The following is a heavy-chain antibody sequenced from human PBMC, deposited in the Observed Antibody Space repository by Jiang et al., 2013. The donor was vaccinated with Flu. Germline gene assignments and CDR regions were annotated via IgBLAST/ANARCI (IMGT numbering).Heavy chain of an antibody. CDR1: GYMFIGYY. V-gene: IGHV1-2*06. CDR2: INPNSGDT. Sequence: VQLVESGAEVKKPGASVKVSRKASGYMFIGYYIHWVRQAPGQGLEWMGRINPNSGDTNYAQKFQGRVTMTRDTSISTAYMELSKLKSDDTAVYYCARAYYYDSTAYNFDYWG. CDR3: ARAYYYDSTAYNFDY. D-gene: IGHD3-22*01. J-gene: IGHJ4*01.